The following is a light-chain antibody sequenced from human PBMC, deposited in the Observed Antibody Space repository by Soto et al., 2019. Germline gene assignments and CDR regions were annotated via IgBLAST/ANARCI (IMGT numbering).Light chain of an antibody. CDR3: QHNNSYPT. Sequence: DIQMTQSPSTLSASVGDRVTITCRASQSISSWLAWYQQKPGKAPKLLIYKASSLESGVPSRFSGSGSGTEFTLTISSRQPDDFAPYYCQHNNSYPTFGQGTKVEIK. J-gene: IGKJ1*01. CDR1: QSISSW. V-gene: IGKV1-5*03. CDR2: KAS.